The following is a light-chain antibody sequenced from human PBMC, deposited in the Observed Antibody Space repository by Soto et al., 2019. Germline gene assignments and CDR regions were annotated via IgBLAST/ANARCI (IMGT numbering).Light chain of an antibody. CDR1: QSVRTTY. V-gene: IGKV3D-20*02. CDR3: QQRNIWPPVT. Sequence: EIVLTQSPGALSLSPGERATLSCRASQSVRTTYLAWYQQKPGQAPRLLIYNASNRTTGIPDRFSGSGSGTDFTLTINRLEPADFAVYYCQQRNIWPPVTFGQGTRLEIK. CDR2: NAS. J-gene: IGKJ5*01.